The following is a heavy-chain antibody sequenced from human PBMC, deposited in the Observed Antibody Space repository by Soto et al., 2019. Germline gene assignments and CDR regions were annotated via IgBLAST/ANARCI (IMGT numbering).Heavy chain of an antibody. CDR3: ARDLYYDSSGYPWN. CDR2: IIPIFGTA. Sequence: QVQLVQSGAEVKKPGSSVKVSCKASGGTFSSYAISWVRQAPGQGLEWMGGIIPIFGTANYAQKFQGIVTITADASTSTAHMEQSSLRSEDTAVYYCARDLYYDSSGYPWNWGQGTLVTVAS. D-gene: IGHD3-22*01. V-gene: IGHV1-69*01. CDR1: GGTFSSYA. J-gene: IGHJ4*02.